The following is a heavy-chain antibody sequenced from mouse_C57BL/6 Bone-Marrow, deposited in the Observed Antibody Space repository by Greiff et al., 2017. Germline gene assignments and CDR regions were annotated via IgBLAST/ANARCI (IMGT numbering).Heavy chain of an antibody. Sequence: QVQLHQPGAELVKPGASVKLSCKASGYTFTSYWMHWVKQRPGQGLEWIGMIHPNSGSTNYNEKFKSKATLTVDKASSTAYMQLSSLTSEDSAVYYCAREGTVEGAMDYWGQGTSVTVSS. CDR3: AREGTVEGAMDY. J-gene: IGHJ4*01. CDR2: IHPNSGST. CDR1: GYTFTSYW. V-gene: IGHV1-64*01. D-gene: IGHD1-1*01.